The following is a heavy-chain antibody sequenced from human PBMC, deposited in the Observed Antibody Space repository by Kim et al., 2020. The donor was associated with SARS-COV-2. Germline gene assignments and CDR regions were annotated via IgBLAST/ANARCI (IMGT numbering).Heavy chain of an antibody. CDR3: ARDPRYCSSTSCYYYYYYGMDV. J-gene: IGHJ6*02. CDR1: GGSFSGYY. D-gene: IGHD2-2*01. CDR2: INHSGST. V-gene: IGHV4-34*01. Sequence: SETLSLTCAVYGGSFSGYYWSWIRQPPGKGLEWIGEINHSGSTNYKPSLKSRVTISVDTSKNQFSLKLSSVTAADTAVYYCARDPRYCSSTSCYYYYYYGMDVWGQGTTVTVSS.